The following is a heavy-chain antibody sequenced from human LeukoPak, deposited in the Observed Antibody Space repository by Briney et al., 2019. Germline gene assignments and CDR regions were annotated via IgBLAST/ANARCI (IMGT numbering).Heavy chain of an antibody. D-gene: IGHD4-17*01. CDR1: GGSFSGYY. Sequence: PSETLSLTCAVYGGSFSGYYWSWIRQAPGKGLEWVSYISSSGSTIYYADSVKGRFTISRDNAKNSLYLQMNSLRAEDTAVYYCAREGGGHIHDYGDYAVSYWGQGTLVTVSS. V-gene: IGHV3-11*04. CDR2: ISSSGSTI. J-gene: IGHJ4*02. CDR3: AREGGGHIHDYGDYAVSY.